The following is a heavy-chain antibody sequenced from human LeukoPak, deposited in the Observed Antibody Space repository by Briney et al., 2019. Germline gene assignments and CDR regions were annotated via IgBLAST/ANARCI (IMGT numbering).Heavy chain of an antibody. V-gene: IGHV3-23*01. CDR2: ISGSGGST. CDR3: ARGDDSSGYYFADAFDI. CDR1: GFTFSSYA. D-gene: IGHD3-22*01. Sequence: GGSLRLSCAASGFTFSSYAMSWVRQAPGKGLEWVSAISGSGGSTYYADSVKGRFTISRDNSKNTLYLQMGSLRAEDMAVYYCARGDDSSGYYFADAFDIWGQGTMVTVSS. J-gene: IGHJ3*02.